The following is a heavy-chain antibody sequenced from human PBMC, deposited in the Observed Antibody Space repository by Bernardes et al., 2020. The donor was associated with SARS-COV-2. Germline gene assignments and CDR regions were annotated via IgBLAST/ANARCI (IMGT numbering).Heavy chain of an antibody. J-gene: IGHJ5*02. V-gene: IGHV4-34*01. CDR2: INYSGST. Sequence: SEPLSLTCAVYGGSLSGYYWNWIRQPPGKGLEWIGEINYSGSTNYNPSLKSRVTISVDTSKNQFSLKLSSVTAADTAVYYCARLNYGDYWGWFDPWGQGTLVTVSS. CDR3: ARLNYGDYWGWFDP. D-gene: IGHD4-17*01. CDR1: GGSLSGYY.